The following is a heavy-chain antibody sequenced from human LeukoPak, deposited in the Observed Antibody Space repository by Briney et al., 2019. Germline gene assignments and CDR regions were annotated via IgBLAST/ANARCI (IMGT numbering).Heavy chain of an antibody. V-gene: IGHV1-18*01. CDR1: GYTFTTYG. J-gene: IGHJ4*02. Sequence: GASVKVSCKASGYTFTTYGICLVRQAPGQGLEWLGWINSYNGGTTYAHSLQHRVIMTTDTSTSTTYMELRNRNFNDTAVYYCSRDWNNGAGQQLIDYWSQGTMVTVSS. D-gene: IGHD2-8*01. CDR3: SRDWNNGAGQQLIDY. CDR2: INSYNGGT.